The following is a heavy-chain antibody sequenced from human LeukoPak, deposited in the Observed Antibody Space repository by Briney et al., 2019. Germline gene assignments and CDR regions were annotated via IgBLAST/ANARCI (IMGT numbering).Heavy chain of an antibody. J-gene: IGHJ4*02. CDR1: GYTFTGYY. CDR3: ASALRLGELSLYFDY. D-gene: IGHD3-16*02. Sequence: GASVKVSCKASGYTFTGYYMHWVRQAPGQGLEWMGGIIPIFGTANYAQKFQGRVTITADKSTSTAYMELSSLRSEDTAVYYCASALRLGELSLYFDYWGQGTLVTVSS. CDR2: IIPIFGTA. V-gene: IGHV1-69*06.